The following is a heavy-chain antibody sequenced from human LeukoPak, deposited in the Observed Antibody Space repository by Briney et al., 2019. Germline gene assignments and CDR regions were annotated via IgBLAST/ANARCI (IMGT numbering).Heavy chain of an antibody. CDR2: IYHSGST. CDR3: AREQHLSI. J-gene: IGHJ3*02. Sequence: PSETLSLTCTVSGYSISSGYYWGWIRQPPGKGLEWIGSIYHSGSTFYNPSLKSRVTLSVDTSKNQFSLKLRSVTAADTALYYCAREQHLSIWGQGTMLTVSS. CDR1: GYSISSGYY. V-gene: IGHV4-38-2*02.